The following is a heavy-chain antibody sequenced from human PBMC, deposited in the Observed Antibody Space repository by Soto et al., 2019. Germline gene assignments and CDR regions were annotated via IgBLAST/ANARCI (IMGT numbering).Heavy chain of an antibody. CDR3: ARDLWFEELSTSYYYYAMDV. Sequence: QVQLQESGPGLVQPSQTLSLTCTVSGAPISSGGYYWSRIRQHPGKGLEWIGYIYSSGTTYYNPSLKTRVTISLDTSNNQFALKVSFVTAADTAVYYCARDLWFEELSTSYYYYAMDVWGQGTTVTVSS. CDR1: GAPISSGGYY. J-gene: IGHJ6*02. CDR2: IYSSGTT. V-gene: IGHV4-31*03. D-gene: IGHD3-10*01.